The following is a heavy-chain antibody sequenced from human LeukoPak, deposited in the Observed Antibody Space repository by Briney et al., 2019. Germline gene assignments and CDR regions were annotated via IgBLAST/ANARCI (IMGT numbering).Heavy chain of an antibody. CDR2: ISGSGDST. CDR1: GFTFSSYA. J-gene: IGHJ4*02. Sequence: GGSLRLSCAASGFTFSSYAMSWVRQAPGKGLEWVSVISGSGDSTYYADSVKGRFTISRDNSKNTLFLQMNSLRAEDSAVYYCAKSLYNWNSLFDYCGQGTLLTVSS. V-gene: IGHV3-23*01. D-gene: IGHD1/OR15-1a*01. CDR3: AKSLYNWNSLFDY.